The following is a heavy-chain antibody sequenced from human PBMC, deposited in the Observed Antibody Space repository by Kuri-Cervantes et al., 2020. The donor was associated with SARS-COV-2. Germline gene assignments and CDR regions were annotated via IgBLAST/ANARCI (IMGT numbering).Heavy chain of an antibody. J-gene: IGHJ6*02. CDR3: AREGVRFWGRRGRDYYYGMDV. Sequence: GESLKISCAASGFTFSSYSMNWVRQAPGKGLEWVSSISSSSDYIYYADSLKGRFTISRDNAKKSLYLQMNSLRAEDTAVYYCAREGVRFWGRRGRDYYYGMDVWGQGTTVTVSS. V-gene: IGHV3-21*01. CDR1: GFTFSSYS. CDR2: ISSSSDYI. D-gene: IGHD3-16*01.